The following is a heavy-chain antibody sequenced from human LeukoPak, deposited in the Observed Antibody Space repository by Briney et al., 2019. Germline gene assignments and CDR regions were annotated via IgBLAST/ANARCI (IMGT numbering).Heavy chain of an antibody. D-gene: IGHD4-23*01. CDR3: ARHDYGGKRPLDY. CDR2: IYYSGST. J-gene: IGHJ4*02. V-gene: IGHV4-30-4*01. CDR1: GGSISSGDYY. Sequence: PSETLSLTCTVSGGSISSGDYYWSWIRQPPGKGLEWIGYIYYSGSTYYNPSLKSRVTISVDTSKNQFSLKLSSVTAADTAVYYCARHDYGGKRPLDYWGQGTLVTVSS.